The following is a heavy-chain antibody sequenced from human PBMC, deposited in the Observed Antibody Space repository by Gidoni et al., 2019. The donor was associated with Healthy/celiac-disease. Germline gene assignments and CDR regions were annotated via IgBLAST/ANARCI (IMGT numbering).Heavy chain of an antibody. V-gene: IGHV3-30*18. CDR3: AKSDPLEFGAGRGDYFDY. D-gene: IGHD3-3*01. Sequence: QVQLVESGGGVVQPGRSLRLSCAASGFTFSSYGMHWVRQAPGKGLEWVAVISYDGSNKYYADSVKGRFTISRDNSKNTLYLQMNSLRAEDTAVYYCAKSDPLEFGAGRGDYFDYWGQGTLVTVSS. J-gene: IGHJ4*02. CDR1: GFTFSSYG. CDR2: ISYDGSNK.